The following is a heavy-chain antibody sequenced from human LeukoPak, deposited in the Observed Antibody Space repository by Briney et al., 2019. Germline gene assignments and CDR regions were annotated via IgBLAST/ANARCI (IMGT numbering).Heavy chain of an antibody. CDR1: GFTFSSYW. Sequence: PGGSLRLSCVASGFTFSSYWMTWVRQAPGKRLEWVANIKQDESEKYYVDSVKGRFTISRDNAKNSLYLQMNSLRAEDTAVYYCARVRGTLGAFDIWGQGTMVTVSS. CDR2: IKQDESEK. J-gene: IGHJ3*02. V-gene: IGHV3-7*01. D-gene: IGHD2-15*01. CDR3: ARVRGTLGAFDI.